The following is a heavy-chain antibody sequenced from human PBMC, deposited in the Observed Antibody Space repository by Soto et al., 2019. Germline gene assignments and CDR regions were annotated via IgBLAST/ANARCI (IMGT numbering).Heavy chain of an antibody. CDR1: GCSISSYY. CDR2: IYYSGST. CDR3: ARIYYYDSH. D-gene: IGHD3-22*01. J-gene: IGHJ4*02. V-gene: IGHV4-59*01. Sequence: PSETLSLTCTVSGCSISSYYWGWIRQPPGKGLEWIGYIYYSGSTNYNPSLKSRVTISVDTSKNQFSLKLSSVTAADTAVYYCARIYYYDSHWGQGTLVTVSS.